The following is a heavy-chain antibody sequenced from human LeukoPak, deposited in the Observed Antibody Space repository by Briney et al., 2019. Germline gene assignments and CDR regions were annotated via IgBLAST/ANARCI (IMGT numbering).Heavy chain of an antibody. J-gene: IGHJ4*02. D-gene: IGHD4-17*01. Sequence: SKTLSLTCTVSGGSISSYYWSWLRQPPGKGLEWIGYIYYSGSTNYNPSLKSRVTISVDTSKNQFSLKLSSVTAADTAVYYCARRSDYGDYSFDYWGQGTLVTASS. CDR1: GGSISSYY. CDR2: IYYSGST. CDR3: ARRSDYGDYSFDY. V-gene: IGHV4-59*08.